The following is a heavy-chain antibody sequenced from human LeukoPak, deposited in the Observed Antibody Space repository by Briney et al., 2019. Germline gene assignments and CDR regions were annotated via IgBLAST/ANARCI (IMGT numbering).Heavy chain of an antibody. CDR2: ISAYNGNT. CDR3: ARDSGSYMSGPFDI. V-gene: IGHV1-18*01. Sequence: GASVKVSCKVSGYTFTSYGISWVRQAPGQGLEWMGWISAYNGNTNYAQKLQGRVTMTTDTSTSTAYMELSSLRSDDTAVYYCARDSGSYMSGPFDIWGQGTMVTVSS. D-gene: IGHD1-26*01. CDR1: GYTFTSYG. J-gene: IGHJ3*02.